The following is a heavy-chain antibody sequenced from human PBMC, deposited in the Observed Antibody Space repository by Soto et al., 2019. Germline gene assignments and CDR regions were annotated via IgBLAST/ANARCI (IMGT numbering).Heavy chain of an antibody. CDR1: GFSLSTSGVG. V-gene: IGHV2-5*02. D-gene: IGHD3-10*01. CDR2: IYWDDDK. J-gene: IGHJ4*02. Sequence: QITLKESGPTLVKPTQTLTLTCTFSGFSLSTSGVGVGWIRQPPGKALEWLALIYWDDDKRYSPSLESRLTITKDTSKNQVVLTMTYMDPVDTGTYYCSRRPGGGRFDYWGQGALVAVSS. CDR3: SRRPGGGRFDY.